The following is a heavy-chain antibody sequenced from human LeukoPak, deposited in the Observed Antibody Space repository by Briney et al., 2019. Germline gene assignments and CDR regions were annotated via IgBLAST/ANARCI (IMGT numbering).Heavy chain of an antibody. Sequence: SVKVSCKASGGTFSSYAISWVRQAPGQGLEWMGGIIPIFGTANYAQKFQGRVTITADESTSTAYTELSSLRSEDTAVYYCARGGFTTPALYYYYGMDVWGQGTTVTVSS. CDR3: ARGGFTTPALYYYYGMDV. V-gene: IGHV1-69*13. D-gene: IGHD4-17*01. CDR1: GGTFSSYA. CDR2: IIPIFGTA. J-gene: IGHJ6*02.